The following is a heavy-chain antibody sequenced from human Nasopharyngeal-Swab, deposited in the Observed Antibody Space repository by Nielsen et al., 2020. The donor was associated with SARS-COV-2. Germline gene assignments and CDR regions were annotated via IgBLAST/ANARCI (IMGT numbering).Heavy chain of an antibody. CDR3: ASRDATYYDILTGYQALYYFDY. V-gene: IGHV3-11*01. J-gene: IGHJ4*02. CDR1: GFTFSDYY. D-gene: IGHD3-9*01. CDR2: ISSSGSTI. Sequence: GGSLRLSCAASGFTFSDYYMSWIRQAPGKGLEWVSYISSSGSTIYYADSVKGRFTISRDNAKNSLYLQMNSLRDEDTAVYYCASRDATYYDILTGYQALYYFDYWGQGTLVTVSS.